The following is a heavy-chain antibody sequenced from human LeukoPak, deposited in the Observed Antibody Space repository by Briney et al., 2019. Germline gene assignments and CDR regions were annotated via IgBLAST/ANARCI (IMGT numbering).Heavy chain of an antibody. Sequence: PSETLSLTCIVSGYSISTDYWSWIRQSPGKGLEWIGYINYSGSSEYNPSLKSRITISVDRSKNEISLKMRSVTAADTAVYYCARLDCISDTCYNYWALGALVTVSS. D-gene: IGHD2-21*01. CDR1: GYSISTDY. V-gene: IGHV4-59*08. J-gene: IGHJ4*02. CDR2: INYSGSS. CDR3: ARLDCISDTCYNY.